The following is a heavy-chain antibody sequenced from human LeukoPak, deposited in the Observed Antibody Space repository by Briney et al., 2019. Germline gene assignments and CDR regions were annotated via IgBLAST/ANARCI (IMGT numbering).Heavy chain of an antibody. CDR2: ISHSGTS. Sequence: PSETLSLTCTVSGGSINITAYYWGCIRRPPGKGLEWIGTISHSGTSYYNPSLQSRVSISVDKSKNQFSLNVKSVTAADTAVYQCATREHHLRRTPGDYWGPGTLVTVSS. CDR1: GGSINITAYY. V-gene: IGHV4-39*01. D-gene: IGHD1-26*01. CDR3: ATREHHLRRTPGDY. J-gene: IGHJ4*02.